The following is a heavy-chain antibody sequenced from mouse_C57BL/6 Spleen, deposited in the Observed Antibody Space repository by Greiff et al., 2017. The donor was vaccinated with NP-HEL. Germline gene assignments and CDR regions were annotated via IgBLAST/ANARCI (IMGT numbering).Heavy chain of an antibody. J-gene: IGHJ3*01. CDR3: TTRMVTTTGFAY. Sequence: EVQLQQSGAELVRPGASVKLSCTASGFNIKDDYMHWVKQRPEQGLEWIGWIDPENGDTEYASKFQGKATITADTSSNTAYLQLSSLTSEDTAVYYCTTRMVTTTGFAYWGQGTLVTVSA. CDR1: GFNIKDDY. D-gene: IGHD2-2*01. CDR2: IDPENGDT. V-gene: IGHV14-4*01.